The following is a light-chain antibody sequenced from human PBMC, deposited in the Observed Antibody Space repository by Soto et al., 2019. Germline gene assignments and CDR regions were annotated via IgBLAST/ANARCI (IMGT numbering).Light chain of an antibody. CDR1: QSVSSN. Sequence: EIVMTQSLAAVSVTKGERATVSCRASQSVSSNLAWYQQKPGQAPRLLIYGASTRATGIPARFSGSGSGTEFTLSISSLQSEDFAVYYCQQYTSLPPITFGQGTRLEIK. V-gene: IGKV3-15*01. CDR2: GAS. CDR3: QQYTSLPPIT. J-gene: IGKJ5*01.